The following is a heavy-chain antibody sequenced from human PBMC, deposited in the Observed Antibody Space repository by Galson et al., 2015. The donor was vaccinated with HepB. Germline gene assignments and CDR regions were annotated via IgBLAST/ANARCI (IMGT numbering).Heavy chain of an antibody. V-gene: IGHV5-51*03. CDR1: GYSFTNYW. Sequence: QSGAEVKKPGESLKISCKGSGYSFTNYWIGWVRQMPGKGLEWMRIIYPGDSDTRYSPSFEGQVTISADKSISTAYVQWSNLKASDTAMYYCGRLYDSSDHYGLYWGQGTLVTVSS. CDR2: IYPGDSDT. D-gene: IGHD3-22*01. CDR3: GRLYDSSDHYGLY. J-gene: IGHJ4*02.